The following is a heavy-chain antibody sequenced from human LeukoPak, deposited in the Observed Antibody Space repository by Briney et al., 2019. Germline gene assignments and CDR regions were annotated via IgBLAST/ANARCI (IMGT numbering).Heavy chain of an antibody. Sequence: GGSLRLSCTASGFTFGDYAMSWVRQAPGKGLEWVGFIRSKAYGGTTEYAASVKGRFTISRDDSKSIAYLQMNSLKTEDTAVYYCTRDGGGVFDYWGQGTLVTVSS. J-gene: IGHJ4*02. D-gene: IGHD3-16*01. CDR3: TRDGGGVFDY. CDR2: IRSKAYGGTT. V-gene: IGHV3-49*04. CDR1: GFTFGDYA.